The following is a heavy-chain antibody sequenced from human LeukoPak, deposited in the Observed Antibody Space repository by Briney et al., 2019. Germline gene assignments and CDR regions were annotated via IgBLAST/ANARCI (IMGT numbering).Heavy chain of an antibody. CDR1: GYTFTKYG. V-gene: IGHV1-2*02. J-gene: IGHJ3*02. Sequence: GASVKVSCKASGYTFTKYGISWVRQAPGQGLEWMGWINPNSGGTNYALKFQGRVTMTRDTSISTAYMELSSLRSDDTAVYYCARVLYGDSYDAFDIWGQGTMVTVSS. CDR3: ARVLYGDSYDAFDI. CDR2: INPNSGGT. D-gene: IGHD4-17*01.